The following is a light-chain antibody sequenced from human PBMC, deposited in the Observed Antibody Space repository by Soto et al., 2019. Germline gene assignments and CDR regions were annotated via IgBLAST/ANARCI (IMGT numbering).Light chain of an antibody. V-gene: IGKV1-8*01. CDR1: QGISSY. CDR2: AAS. J-gene: IGKJ3*01. Sequence: AIRMTQSPSSLSASTGDRVTITCRASQGISSYLAWYQQKPGKAPKLLIYAASTLQSGVPSRFSGSGSGTDFTLTISCLQSEDVATYYCQQYYSYPRTFGPGTKVDIK. CDR3: QQYYSYPRT.